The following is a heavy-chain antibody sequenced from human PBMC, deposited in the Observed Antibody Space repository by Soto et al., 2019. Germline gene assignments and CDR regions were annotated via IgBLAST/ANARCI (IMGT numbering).Heavy chain of an antibody. Sequence: ASVKVSCKASGYSFTSYYMHWVRQAPGQGLEWMGIINPSGGSTSYAQKFQGRVTMTRDTPTSTVYMELSSLRSEDTAVYYCARDPQMAYCGGDCYSVVGDAFDIWGQGTMVTVSS. CDR2: INPSGGST. J-gene: IGHJ3*02. CDR1: GYSFTSYY. D-gene: IGHD2-21*02. CDR3: ARDPQMAYCGGDCYSVVGDAFDI. V-gene: IGHV1-46*01.